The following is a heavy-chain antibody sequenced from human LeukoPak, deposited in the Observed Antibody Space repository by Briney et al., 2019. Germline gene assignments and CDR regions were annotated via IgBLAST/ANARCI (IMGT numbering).Heavy chain of an antibody. J-gene: IGHJ4*02. CDR3: GRGGVPAAIDY. CDR2: IRADAVTT. Sequence: GGTLRLSCATSGFIFSHHGMNWVRQAPGKGLEWVSGIRADAVTTYYADSVKGRFIISRDNSKNTLYLQMNSLRAEDMAVYYCGRGGVPAAIDYWGQGTLVTVSS. CDR1: GFIFSHHG. V-gene: IGHV3-23*01. D-gene: IGHD2-2*01.